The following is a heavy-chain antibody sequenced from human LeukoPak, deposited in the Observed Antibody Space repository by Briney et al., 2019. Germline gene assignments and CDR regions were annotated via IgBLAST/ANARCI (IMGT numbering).Heavy chain of an antibody. CDR3: ARVGHHSGWGSNWFDP. D-gene: IGHD6-25*01. Sequence: SETLSLTCTVSGGSISSRTFYWGWIRQPPGKGLEWIGTIYYTGGTYYNPSLYSRVTLSVDTSKNQFSLNLNSVTAADTALYYCARVGHHSGWGSNWFDPRGQGTLVMVSS. V-gene: IGHV4-39*07. CDR1: GGSISSRTFY. CDR2: IYYTGGT. J-gene: IGHJ5*02.